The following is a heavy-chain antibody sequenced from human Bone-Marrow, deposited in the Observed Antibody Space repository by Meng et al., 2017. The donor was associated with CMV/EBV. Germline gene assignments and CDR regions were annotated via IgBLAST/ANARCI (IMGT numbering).Heavy chain of an antibody. V-gene: IGHV3-20*04. CDR2: INWNGGST. CDR3: GRVDYDYGWEGYRAIDL. CDR1: GFTFDDYG. J-gene: IGHJ5*02. D-gene: IGHD3-16*02. Sequence: GESLKISCAASGFTFDDYGMSWVRQAPGKGLEWVSGINWNGGSTGYADSVKGRFTITRDNAKNSLYLQMNSLRAEDTALDYCGRVDYDYGWEGYRAIDLWGQGTLVTVSS.